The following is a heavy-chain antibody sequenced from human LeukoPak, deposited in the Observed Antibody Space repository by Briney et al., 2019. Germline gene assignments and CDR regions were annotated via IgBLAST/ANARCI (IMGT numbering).Heavy chain of an antibody. CDR2: IYYSGSA. J-gene: IGHJ6*03. CDR3: AREGGVRFLEWLSKKTKYYYYMDV. Sequence: SETLSLTCTVSGGSISSYYWSWIRQPPGKGLEWIGYIYYSGSANYNPSLKSRVTISVDTSKNQFSLKLSSVTAADTAVYYCAREGGVRFLEWLSKKTKYYYYMDVWGKGTTVTVSS. CDR1: GGSISSYY. V-gene: IGHV4-59*12. D-gene: IGHD3-3*01.